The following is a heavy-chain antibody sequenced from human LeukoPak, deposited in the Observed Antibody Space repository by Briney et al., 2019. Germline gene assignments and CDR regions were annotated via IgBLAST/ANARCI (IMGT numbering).Heavy chain of an antibody. Sequence: PSETLSLTCTVSGGSISSSSYYWGWIRQAPGKGLEWIGSIYYSGSTYYNPSLKSRVTISVDTSKNQFSLKLSSVTAADTAVYYCARYDSSGFYLGKVDYWGQGTLVTVSS. V-gene: IGHV4-39*01. D-gene: IGHD3-22*01. CDR3: ARYDSSGFYLGKVDY. CDR1: GGSISSSSYY. CDR2: IYYSGST. J-gene: IGHJ4*02.